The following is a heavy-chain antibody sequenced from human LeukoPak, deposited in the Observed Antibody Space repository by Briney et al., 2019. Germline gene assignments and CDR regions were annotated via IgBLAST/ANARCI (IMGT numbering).Heavy chain of an antibody. V-gene: IGHV3-30*02. CDR1: VFTFSTFP. CDR2: IQDDGATT. D-gene: IGHD3-22*01. J-gene: IGHJ4*02. Sequence: GASLRLSCAASVFTFSTFPMHWVRQDPGKGLEWVALIQDDGATTNYADSVRGRFTISRDNSKSTVYLQMNSLKPDDAAVYYCATQSITLVVVISPFDYWGQGTLVTVSS. CDR3: ATQSITLVVVISPFDY.